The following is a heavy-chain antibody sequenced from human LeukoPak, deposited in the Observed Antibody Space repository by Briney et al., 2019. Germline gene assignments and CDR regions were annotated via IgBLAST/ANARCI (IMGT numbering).Heavy chain of an antibody. J-gene: IGHJ5*02. V-gene: IGHV4-39*07. Sequence: SETLSLTCTVSGGSISSSSYYWGWIRQPPGKGLEWIGSIYYSGSTYYNPSLKSRVTISVDTSKNQFSLKLSSVSAADTAVYYCARRGPPRTLLRGVKSGWFDPWGQGTLVTVSS. CDR3: ARRGPPRTLLRGVKSGWFDP. CDR2: IYYSGST. D-gene: IGHD3-10*01. CDR1: GGSISSSSYY.